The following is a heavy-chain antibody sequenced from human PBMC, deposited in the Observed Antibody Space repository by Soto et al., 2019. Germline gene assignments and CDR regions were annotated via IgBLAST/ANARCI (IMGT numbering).Heavy chain of an antibody. V-gene: IGHV3-30-3*01. CDR2: ISYDGSNK. CDR1: GFTFSSYP. CDR3: ARDPSLATVTTPDGSDAFDI. D-gene: IGHD4-17*01. J-gene: IGHJ3*02. Sequence: PVGSLILSCAASGFTFSSYPMHWVRQAPGKGLEGVAVISYDGSNKYYADSVKGRFTISRDNSKNTLYLQMNSLRAEDTAVYYCARDPSLATVTTPDGSDAFDIWGQGTMVTVSS.